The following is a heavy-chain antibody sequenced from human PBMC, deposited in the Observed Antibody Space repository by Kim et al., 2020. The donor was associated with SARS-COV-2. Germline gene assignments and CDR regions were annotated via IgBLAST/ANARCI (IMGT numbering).Heavy chain of an antibody. D-gene: IGHD5-12*01. V-gene: IGHV3-49*03. CDR1: GFTFGDYA. CDR2: IRSKAYGGTT. J-gene: IGHJ4*02. CDR3: TRERINSGYDEDDY. Sequence: GGSLRLSCTASGFTFGDYAMSWFRQAPGKGLEWVGFIRSKAYGGTTEYAASVKGRFTISRDDSKSIAYLQMNSLKTEDTAVYYCTRERINSGYDEDDYWGQGTLVTVSS.